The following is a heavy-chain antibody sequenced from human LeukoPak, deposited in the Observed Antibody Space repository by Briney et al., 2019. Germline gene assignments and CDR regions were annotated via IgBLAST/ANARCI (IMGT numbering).Heavy chain of an antibody. D-gene: IGHD2-15*01. V-gene: IGHV4-34*01. CDR2: INHSGST. J-gene: IGHJ5*02. CDR3: ARAGSNCSGGSCYSGRFDP. Sequence: SETLSLTCAVYGGSFSGYYWSWIRQPPGKGLERIGEINHSGSTNYNPSLKSRVTISVDTSKKQFSLKLSSVTAADTAVYYCARAGSNCSGGSCYSGRFDPWGQGTLVTVSS. CDR1: GGSFSGYY.